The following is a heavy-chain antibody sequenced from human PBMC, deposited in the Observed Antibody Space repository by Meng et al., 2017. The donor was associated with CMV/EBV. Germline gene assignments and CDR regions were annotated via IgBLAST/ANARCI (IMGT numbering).Heavy chain of an antibody. CDR1: GGTSSSYA. V-gene: IGHV1-69*05. J-gene: IGHJ6*02. Sequence: SVKVSCKASGGTSSSYAISWVRQAPGQGLEWMGGIIPIFGTANYAQKFQGRVTITTDESTSTAYMELSSLRSEDTAVYYCAASNPTYYYYGMDVWGQGTTVTVSS. CDR3: AASNPTYYYYGMDV. CDR2: IIPIFGTA.